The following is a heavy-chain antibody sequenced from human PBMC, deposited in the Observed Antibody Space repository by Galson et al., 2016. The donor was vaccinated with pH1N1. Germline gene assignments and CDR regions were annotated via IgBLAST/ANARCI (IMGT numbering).Heavy chain of an antibody. V-gene: IGHV3-30*03. D-gene: IGHD5-18*01. CDR2: ISSNGRET. Sequence: SLRLSCAASGFTFNTYSMNWVRQAPGKGLEWVAVISSNGRETHYAESVKGRFTTSRDSSKNTLYFQLSSLRPEDTATYYCTREGLRGYFPDWGQGTLVTVSS. CDR3: TREGLRGYFPD. J-gene: IGHJ4*02. CDR1: GFTFNTYS.